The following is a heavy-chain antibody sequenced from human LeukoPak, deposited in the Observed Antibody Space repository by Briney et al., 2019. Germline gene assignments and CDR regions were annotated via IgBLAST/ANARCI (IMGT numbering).Heavy chain of an antibody. D-gene: IGHD2-15*01. V-gene: IGHV3-23*01. CDR3: AIQTPKYCSGGSCYLPTFDY. CDR2: ISGSGGST. CDR1: GFTFSSYA. J-gene: IGHJ4*02. Sequence: GGSLRLSCAASGFTFSSYAMSWVRQAPGKGLEWVSAISGSGGSTYYADSVKGRFTISRDNSKNTLYLQMNSLRAEDTAVYYCAIQTPKYCSGGSCYLPTFDYWGQGTLVTVSS.